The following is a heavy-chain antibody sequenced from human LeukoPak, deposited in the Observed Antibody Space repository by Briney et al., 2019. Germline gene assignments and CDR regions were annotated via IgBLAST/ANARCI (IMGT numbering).Heavy chain of an antibody. CDR3: ARQGIQSYFDY. Sequence: PSETLSLTCPVSGGSISSYYWSWIRQPPGKGLEWIGYIYYSGSTNYNPSLKSRVTISVDTSKNQFSLKLSSVTAADTAVYYCARQGIQSYFDYWGQGTLDTVSS. V-gene: IGHV4-59*08. J-gene: IGHJ4*02. CDR2: IYYSGST. CDR1: GGSISSYY. D-gene: IGHD6-13*01.